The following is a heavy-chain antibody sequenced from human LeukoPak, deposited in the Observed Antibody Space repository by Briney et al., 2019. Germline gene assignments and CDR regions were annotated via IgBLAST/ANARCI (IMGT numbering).Heavy chain of an antibody. D-gene: IGHD6-19*01. CDR2: IFPFFGAT. Sequence: GSAVKVSCKASGGTLSSYAIRWVGPAPGQGLEWMGGIFPFFGATNYAQKFPSRGTITADESTSTAYMELSSLRSEDTAVYYCARETVSSGWCRYWFDPWGQGTLVTVSS. V-gene: IGHV1-69*01. J-gene: IGHJ5*02. CDR3: ARETVSSGWCRYWFDP. CDR1: GGTLSSYA.